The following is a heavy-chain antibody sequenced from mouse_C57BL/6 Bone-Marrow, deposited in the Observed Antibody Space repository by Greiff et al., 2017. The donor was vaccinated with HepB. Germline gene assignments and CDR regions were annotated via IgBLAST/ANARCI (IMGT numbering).Heavy chain of an antibody. CDR3: ARDYYCNWGYYAMDY. CDR2: IWSGGST. J-gene: IGHJ4*01. CDR1: GFSLPSYC. Sequence: QVQLKESGPGLVQPSQSLSITCTVSGFSLPSYCVHWVRQSPGKGLEWLGVIWSGGSTDYNAAFISRLSISKDNSKSQVFFKMNTLQADDTAIYYCARDYYCNWGYYAMDYWGQGTSVTVSS. V-gene: IGHV2-2*01. D-gene: IGHD2-1*01.